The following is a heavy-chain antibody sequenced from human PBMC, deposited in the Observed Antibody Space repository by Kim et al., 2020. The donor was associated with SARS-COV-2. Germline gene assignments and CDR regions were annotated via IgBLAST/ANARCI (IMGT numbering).Heavy chain of an antibody. CDR1: GFTFSDYY. V-gene: IGHV3-11*06. J-gene: IGHJ6*02. D-gene: IGHD3-9*01. CDR3: ARDNTATPITYYDILTGSRADYGMDV. Sequence: GGSLRLSCAASGFTFSDYYMSWIRQAPGKGLEWVSYISSSSSYTNYADSVKGRFTISRDNAKNSLYLQMNSLRAEDTAVYYCARDNTATPITYYDILTGSRADYGMDVWGQGTTVTVSS. CDR2: ISSSSSYT.